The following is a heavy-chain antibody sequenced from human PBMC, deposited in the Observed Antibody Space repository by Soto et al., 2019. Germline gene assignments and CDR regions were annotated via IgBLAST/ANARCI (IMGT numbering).Heavy chain of an antibody. CDR3: AKGEGYSYGYPLLPFDC. D-gene: IGHD5-18*01. J-gene: IGHJ4*02. CDR2: ISGSGGST. CDR1: GFTFSSYA. V-gene: IGHV3-23*01. Sequence: EVQLLESGGGLVQPGGSLRLSCAASGFTFSSYAMSWVRQAPGKGLEWVSAISGSGGSTYYADSVKGRFTISRDNSTNTLNLEMNSLRAEDTAVYYCAKGEGYSYGYPLLPFDCWGQGTLVTVSS.